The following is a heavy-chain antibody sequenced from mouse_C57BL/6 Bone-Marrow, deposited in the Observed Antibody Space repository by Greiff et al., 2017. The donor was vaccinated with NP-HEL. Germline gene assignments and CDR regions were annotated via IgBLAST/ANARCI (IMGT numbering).Heavy chain of an antibody. V-gene: IGHV7-4*01. CDR1: GFTFTDYY. CDR3: VKDGYYYGSSYYAMDY. J-gene: IGHJ4*01. CDR2: IRNKANGYTT. Sequence: EVKLMESGGGLVQPGASLRLSCAASGFTFTDYYMSWVRQPPGKAPEWLALIRNKANGYTTEYTASVKGLLTISRDYSQNILYLQMNTLMAEDSAAYYCVKDGYYYGSSYYAMDYWGQGTSVTVSS. D-gene: IGHD1-1*01.